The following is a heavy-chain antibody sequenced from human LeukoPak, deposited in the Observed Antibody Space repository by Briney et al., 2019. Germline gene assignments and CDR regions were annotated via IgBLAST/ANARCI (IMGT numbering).Heavy chain of an antibody. D-gene: IGHD4-17*01. CDR2: IYYSGST. J-gene: IGHJ3*02. CDR3: ARLRKDAFDI. CDR1: GDSISSGGSY. V-gene: IGHV4-31*03. Sequence: PSETLSLTCTVSGDSISSGGSYWSWIRQHPGKGLEWIGYIYYSGSTYYNPSLKSRVTISVDTSKNQFSLKLSSVTAADTAVYYCARLRKDAFDIWGQGTMVTVSS.